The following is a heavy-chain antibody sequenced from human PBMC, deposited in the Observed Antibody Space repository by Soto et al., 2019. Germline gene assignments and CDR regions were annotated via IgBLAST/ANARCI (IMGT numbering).Heavy chain of an antibody. CDR3: ARGGGVGVAGSAAFDM. D-gene: IGHD3-3*01. Sequence: QLHLVQSGAVVKKPGASVTVSCSASGYPVTAYYMHWVRQAPGRGLEWMGGINPATGAAKYTQTFQGRVTMTRDTSTSTVFMELSGLTSEDTAGFYCARGGGVGVAGSAAFDMWGQGTLVTVSS. CDR1: GYPVTAYY. J-gene: IGHJ3*02. V-gene: IGHV1-2*02. CDR2: INPATGAA.